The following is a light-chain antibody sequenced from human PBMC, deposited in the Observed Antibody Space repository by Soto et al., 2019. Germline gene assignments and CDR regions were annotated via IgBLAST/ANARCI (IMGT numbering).Light chain of an antibody. CDR2: DVS. V-gene: IGLV2-14*01. Sequence: QSVLTQPASVSGSPGQSITISCTGTSSDVGAYNFVSWYQQHPGKAPKLMIYDVSNRPSGVSNRFSGSKSGNTASLTISGLQAEDEAHYYCNSYTSSSTLVVFGGGTKLTVL. J-gene: IGLJ2*01. CDR3: NSYTSSSTLVV. CDR1: SSDVGAYNF.